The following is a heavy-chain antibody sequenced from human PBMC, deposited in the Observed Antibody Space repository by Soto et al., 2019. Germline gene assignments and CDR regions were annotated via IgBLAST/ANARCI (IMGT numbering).Heavy chain of an antibody. V-gene: IGHV3-21*01. CDR3: ARDRCSSTSCYHYYYYGMDV. J-gene: IGHJ6*02. D-gene: IGHD2-2*01. CDR2: ISSSSSYI. CDR1: GFTFSSYS. Sequence: EVQLVESGGGLVKPGGSLRLSCAASGFTFSSYSMNWVRQAPGKGLEWVSSISSSSSYIYYADSVKGRFTISRDNAKNSLYLQMNSLRAEDTAVYYCARDRCSSTSCYHYYYYGMDVWGQGTTVTVSS.